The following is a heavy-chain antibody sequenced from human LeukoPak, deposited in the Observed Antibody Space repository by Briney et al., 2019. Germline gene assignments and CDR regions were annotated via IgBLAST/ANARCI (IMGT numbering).Heavy chain of an antibody. V-gene: IGHV4-39*01. CDR3: ARTPSIAAAGDFFDY. CDR1: GGSISSSISY. D-gene: IGHD6-13*01. CDR2: IYYSGST. Sequence: SETLSLTCTVSGGSISSSISYWGWIRQPPGKGLEWIGSIYYSGSTYYNPSLKSRVTISVDTSKNQFSLKLSSVTAADTAVYYCARTPSIAAAGDFFDYWGQGTLCTVSS. J-gene: IGHJ4*02.